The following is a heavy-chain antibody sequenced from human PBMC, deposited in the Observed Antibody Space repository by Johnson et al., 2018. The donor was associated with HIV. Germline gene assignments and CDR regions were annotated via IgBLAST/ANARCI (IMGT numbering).Heavy chain of an antibody. D-gene: IGHD3-22*01. Sequence: QLVESGGGLVKPGRSLRLSCAASGFTFDDYAMHWVRQAPGKGLEWVSGISWNSGSIGYADSVKGRFTISRDNSKNTLYLQMNRLRAEDTAVYYCAKVSGYYDSLSAGWAFDIWGQGTMVTVSS. CDR2: ISWNSGSI. J-gene: IGHJ3*02. CDR3: AKVSGYYDSLSAGWAFDI. V-gene: IGHV3-9*01. CDR1: GFTFDDYA.